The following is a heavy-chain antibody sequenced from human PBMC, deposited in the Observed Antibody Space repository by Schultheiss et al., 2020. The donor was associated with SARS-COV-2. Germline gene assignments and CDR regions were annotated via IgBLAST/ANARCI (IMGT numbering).Heavy chain of an antibody. J-gene: IGHJ5*02. CDR2: IYYSGST. CDR1: GGSISSYY. V-gene: IGHV4-59*06. Sequence: SETLSLTCAVSGGSISSYYWSWIRQPPGKGLEWIGYIYYSGSTYYNPSLKSRVIISIDTSKNQFSLKLSSVTAADTAVYYCARVFYGDYKNWFDPWGQGTLVTVSS. D-gene: IGHD4-17*01. CDR3: ARVFYGDYKNWFDP.